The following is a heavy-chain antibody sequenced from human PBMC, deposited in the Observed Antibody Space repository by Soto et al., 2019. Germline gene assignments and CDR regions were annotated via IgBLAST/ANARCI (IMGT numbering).Heavy chain of an antibody. J-gene: IGHJ4*02. CDR3: TTDNDYVWGSYRDY. V-gene: IGHV3-15*01. D-gene: IGHD3-16*02. CDR2: IKSKTDGGTT. CDR1: GFTFSNAW. Sequence: GGSLRLSCAASGFTFSNAWMSWVRQAPGKGLEWVGRIKSKTDGGTTDYAAPVKGRFTISRDDSKNTLYLQMNSLKTEDTAVYYCTTDNDYVWGSYRDYWGQGTLVTVSS.